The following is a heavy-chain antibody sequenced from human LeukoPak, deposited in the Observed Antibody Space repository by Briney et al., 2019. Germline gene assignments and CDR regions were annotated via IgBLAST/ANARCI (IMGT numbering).Heavy chain of an antibody. CDR3: VRDKLTGASRLDY. Sequence: GGSLRLSCAASGFTFSNYWMSWVRQAPGKELEWVANVKQDGSEIYYVDSVKGRFTISRDNAKNSLYLQMNSLRAEDTAVYYCVRDKLTGASRLDYWGQGTLLTVSS. CDR2: VKQDGSEI. CDR1: GFTFSNYW. V-gene: IGHV3-7*03. D-gene: IGHD7-27*01. J-gene: IGHJ4*02.